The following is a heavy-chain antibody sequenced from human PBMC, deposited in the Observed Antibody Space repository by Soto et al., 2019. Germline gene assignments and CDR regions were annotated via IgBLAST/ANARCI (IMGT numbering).Heavy chain of an antibody. V-gene: IGHV3-33*01. D-gene: IGHD3-9*01. CDR1: GFSFSTYA. Sequence: PGGSLRLSCVASGFSFSTYAMHWVRQAPGKGLQWVAVIWHDETEAYYADSVKGRFTISRDNSKNTVYLQMNSLRAEDTAVYYCARGDILTGYYSLDYWGQGTLVTVSS. J-gene: IGHJ4*02. CDR3: ARGDILTGYYSLDY. CDR2: IWHDETEA.